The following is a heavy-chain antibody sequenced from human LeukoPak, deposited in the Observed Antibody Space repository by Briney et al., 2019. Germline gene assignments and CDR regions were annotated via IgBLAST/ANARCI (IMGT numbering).Heavy chain of an antibody. CDR2: ISISDGNT. Sequence: GGSLRLSCAASGFTFSSHAMNWVRQAPGKGLEWVSVISISDGNTYYADSVKGRFTISRDNSKNMLYLQMNSLRAEDTAVYYCAKGVLPGIGVAYYLDYWGQGTLVTVSS. CDR3: AKGVLPGIGVAYYLDY. J-gene: IGHJ4*02. CDR1: GFTFSSHA. D-gene: IGHD6-19*01. V-gene: IGHV3-23*01.